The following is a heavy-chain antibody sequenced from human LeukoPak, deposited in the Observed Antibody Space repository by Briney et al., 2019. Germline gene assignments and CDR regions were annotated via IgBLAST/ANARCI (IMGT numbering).Heavy chain of an antibody. J-gene: IGHJ5*02. Sequence: PGGSLRLSCAASGFTFSSYAMSWVRQAPGKGLEWVSTISGSGGSTYYADSVKGRFTISRDNSKNTLYLQMNSLRAEDTAVYYCAKAQGWTGIAVENWFDPWGQGTLVTVSS. CDR2: ISGSGGST. D-gene: IGHD6-19*01. CDR3: AKAQGWTGIAVENWFDP. CDR1: GFTFSSYA. V-gene: IGHV3-23*01.